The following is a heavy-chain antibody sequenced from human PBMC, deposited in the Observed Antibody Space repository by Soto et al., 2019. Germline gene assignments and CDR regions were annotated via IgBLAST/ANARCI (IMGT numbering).Heavy chain of an antibody. CDR1: GGSISSYY. Sequence: SETLSLTCTVSGGSISSYYWSWIRQPPGKGLEWIGYIYYSGSTNYNPSLKSRVTISVDTSKNQFSLKLSSVTAADTALYYCAKDRGGSGWPEFDCWGQGTQVTVSS. CDR3: AKDRGGSGWPEFDC. J-gene: IGHJ4*02. D-gene: IGHD6-19*01. CDR2: IYYSGST. V-gene: IGHV4-59*01.